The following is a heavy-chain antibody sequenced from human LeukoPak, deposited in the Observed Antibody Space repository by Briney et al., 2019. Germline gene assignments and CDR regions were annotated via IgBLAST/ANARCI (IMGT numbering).Heavy chain of an antibody. CDR3: AKDGGEYYDILTGYYPRLYYMDV. CDR2: ISSSGSTI. V-gene: IGHV3-48*01. Sequence: GGSLRLSCAASGFTFSSYGMHWVRQAPGKGLEWVSYISSSGSTIYYADSVKGRFTISRDNSKNTLYLQMNSLRAEDTAVYYCAKDGGEYYDILTGYYPRLYYMDVWGKGTTVTISS. D-gene: IGHD3-9*01. J-gene: IGHJ6*03. CDR1: GFTFSSYG.